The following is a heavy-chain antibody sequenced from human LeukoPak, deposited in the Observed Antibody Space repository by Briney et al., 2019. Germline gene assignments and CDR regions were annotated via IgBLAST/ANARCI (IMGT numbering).Heavy chain of an antibody. CDR1: GGSISSSSYY. D-gene: IGHD3-22*01. V-gene: IGHV4-39*07. J-gene: IGHJ4*02. CDR2: IYYSGST. Sequence: SETLSLTCTVSGGSISSSSYYWGWIRQPPGKGLEWIGSIYYSGSTYYNPSLKSRVTISVDTSKNQFSLKLSSVTAADTAVYYCARDLRYYDSSGYDYWGQGTLVTVSS. CDR3: ARDLRYYDSSGYDY.